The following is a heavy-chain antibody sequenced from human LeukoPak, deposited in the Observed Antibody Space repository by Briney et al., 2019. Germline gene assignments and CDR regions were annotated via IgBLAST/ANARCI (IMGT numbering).Heavy chain of an antibody. CDR3: ARDIPSGFYTPDY. CDR1: GSTFSDYW. V-gene: IGHV3-7*01. D-gene: IGHD5-12*01. Sequence: GGSLRLSCIASGSTFSDYWMSWVRQAPGMGLEWVANIETDGDQKNYVDSVKGRFTISRDNARNSLYLQMSSLRVDDTAVYFCARDIPSGFYTPDYWGRGTLVTVSS. J-gene: IGHJ4*02. CDR2: IETDGDQK.